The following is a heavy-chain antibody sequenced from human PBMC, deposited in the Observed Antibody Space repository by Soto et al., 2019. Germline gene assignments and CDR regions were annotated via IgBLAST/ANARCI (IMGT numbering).Heavy chain of an antibody. D-gene: IGHD4-17*01. J-gene: IGHJ2*01. Sequence: QVTLKESGPVVVKPTETLTLTCTVSGFSLRNERMGVSWIRQRPGKALEWLAHIFSNDANSSTTSLKSRLTIDKDTSKSQVVLTLTNMDPVDTATYHCARVRYGDSAHWYFDLWGRGTLVTVSS. CDR3: ARVRYGDSAHWYFDL. V-gene: IGHV2-26*01. CDR2: IFSNDAN. CDR1: GFSLRNERMG.